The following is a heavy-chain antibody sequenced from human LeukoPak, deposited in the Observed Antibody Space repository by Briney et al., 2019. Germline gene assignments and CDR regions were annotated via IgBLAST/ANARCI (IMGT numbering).Heavy chain of an antibody. Sequence: GRSLRLSCAASGFTFSDHYMDWVRQAPGKELEWVGRTRNKANSYTTEYAASVKGRFSISRDDSQNSLYLHMNSLQTDDTAVYFCARSGSYEAFDYWGQGTLVAVSS. CDR2: TRNKANSYTT. D-gene: IGHD3-22*01. J-gene: IGHJ4*02. CDR1: GFTFSDHY. V-gene: IGHV3-72*01. CDR3: ARSGSYEAFDY.